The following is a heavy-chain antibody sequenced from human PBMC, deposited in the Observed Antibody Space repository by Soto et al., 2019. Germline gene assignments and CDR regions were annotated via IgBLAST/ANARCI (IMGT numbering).Heavy chain of an antibody. J-gene: IGHJ4*02. Sequence: PSETLSLTCTVSGGSISSYYWSWIRQPPGKGLEWIGYIYYSGSTYYNPSFKSRVTISVDTSKNQFSLKLSSVTSADTAVYYCARDQGMAIFDYWGQGTLVTVSS. V-gene: IGHV4-59*12. CDR2: IYYSGST. CDR3: ARDQGMAIFDY. CDR1: GGSISSYY.